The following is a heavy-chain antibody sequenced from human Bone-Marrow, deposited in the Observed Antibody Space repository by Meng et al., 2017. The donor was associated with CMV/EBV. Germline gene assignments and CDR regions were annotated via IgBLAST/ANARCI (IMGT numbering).Heavy chain of an antibody. CDR2: ISSSSSYI. Sequence: GESLKISCAASGFTFSSYSMNWVRQVPGKGLEWVSSISSSSSYIYYADSVKGRFTISRDNAKNSLYLQMNSLRAEDTAVYYCARDRSPYYYDSSGYLDYYYYGMDVWGQGTTVTVSS. D-gene: IGHD3-22*01. J-gene: IGHJ6*02. CDR1: GFTFSSYS. CDR3: ARDRSPYYYDSSGYLDYYYYGMDV. V-gene: IGHV3-21*01.